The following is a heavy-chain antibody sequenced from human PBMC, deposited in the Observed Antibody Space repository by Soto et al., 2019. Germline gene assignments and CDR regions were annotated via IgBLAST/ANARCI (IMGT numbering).Heavy chain of an antibody. J-gene: IGHJ4*02. Sequence: ASVKVSCKASGYTFTSYDINWVRQATGQGLEWMGWMNPNSGNTGYAQKFQGRVTMTRNTSISTAYMELSSLRSEDTAVYYCARVSGHYDILTGEFDYWGQGTLVTVSS. CDR3: ARVSGHYDILTGEFDY. D-gene: IGHD3-9*01. CDR1: GYTFTSYD. V-gene: IGHV1-8*01. CDR2: MNPNSGNT.